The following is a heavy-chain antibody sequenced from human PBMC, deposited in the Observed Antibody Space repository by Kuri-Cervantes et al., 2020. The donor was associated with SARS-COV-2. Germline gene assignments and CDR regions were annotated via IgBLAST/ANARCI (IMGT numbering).Heavy chain of an antibody. V-gene: IGHV3-21*01. CDR2: ISSSRPYI. Sequence: GGSLRLSCVGSGFTFNTYSLNWVRQAPGKGLEWVASISSSRPYIFYADSVKGRFTVSRDNAKKSLFLQMNSLRVEDTAVYYCARDGRGSSSEWFDPWGQGTLVTVSS. CDR3: ARDGRGSSSEWFDP. D-gene: IGHD6-6*01. CDR1: GFTFNTYS. J-gene: IGHJ5*02.